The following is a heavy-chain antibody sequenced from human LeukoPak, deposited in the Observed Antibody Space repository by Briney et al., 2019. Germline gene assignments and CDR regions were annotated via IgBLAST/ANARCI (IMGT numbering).Heavy chain of an antibody. D-gene: IGHD6-19*01. CDR3: ARESSGWYELDY. CDR2: INPSGGST. J-gene: IGHJ4*02. CDR1: GYTFTSYY. V-gene: IGHV1-46*01. Sequence: ASVKVSCKASGYTFTSYYMHWVRQAPGQGLEWMGIINPSGGSTSYAQKFQGRVTMTRDTSTSTVYMELSSLRSGDTAVYYCARESSGWYELDYWGQGTLVTVSS.